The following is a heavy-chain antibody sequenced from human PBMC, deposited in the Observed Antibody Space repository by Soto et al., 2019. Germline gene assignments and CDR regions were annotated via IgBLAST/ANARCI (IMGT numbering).Heavy chain of an antibody. CDR3: ARDGGVVVVVPAATAYYYGMDV. D-gene: IGHD2-2*01. V-gene: IGHV6-1*01. Sequence: SQTLSLTCAISGDSVSSNSAAWNWIRQSPSRGLEWLGRTYYRSKWYNDYAVSVKSRITINPDTSKNQFSLQLNSVTPEDTAVYYCARDGGVVVVVPAATAYYYGMDVWGQGTTVTVSS. J-gene: IGHJ6*02. CDR2: TYYRSKWYN. CDR1: GDSVSSNSAA.